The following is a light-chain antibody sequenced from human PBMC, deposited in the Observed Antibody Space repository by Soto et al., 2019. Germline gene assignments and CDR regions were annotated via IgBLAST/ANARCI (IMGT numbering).Light chain of an antibody. CDR2: LSS. CDR1: QSLLHSNGYNY. Sequence: DIVMTQSPLALPVTPGEPASISCRSSQSLLHSNGYNYLDWYLQKPGQSPQLLIYLSSGRDSGVPDRFSGSGSGRDFTLEISRVEAEDVEVYYCMRALQTPLTCRGGTGVEIK. CDR3: MRALQTPLT. V-gene: IGKV2-28*01. J-gene: IGKJ4*01.